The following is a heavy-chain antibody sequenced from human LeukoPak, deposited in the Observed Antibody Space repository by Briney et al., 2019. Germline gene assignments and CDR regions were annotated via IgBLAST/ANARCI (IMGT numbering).Heavy chain of an antibody. CDR3: ARRQYSSGWYHFDY. V-gene: IGHV1-18*01. D-gene: IGHD6-19*01. CDR2: ISAYNGNT. Sequence: ASVKVSFKASGYTFTNYGISWVRQAPGQGLEWMGWISAYNGNTNYAQKLQGRVTMTTDTSTTTAYMELRSLRSDDTAVYYCARRQYSSGWYHFDYWGQGTLVTVSS. J-gene: IGHJ4*02. CDR1: GYTFTNYG.